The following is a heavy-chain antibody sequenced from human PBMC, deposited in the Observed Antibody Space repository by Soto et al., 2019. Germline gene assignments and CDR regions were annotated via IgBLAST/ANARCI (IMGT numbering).Heavy chain of an antibody. Sequence: PGGSLRLSCAASGFTFNTYAMSWVRQAPGKGLDWVSSISGSGGTTYFADSVKGRLTISRDNSKNTLYLQMNSLRAEDTAVYYCTTGLSNGYYNFDYWGQGTPVTVSS. D-gene: IGHD3-22*01. CDR1: GFTFNTYA. CDR3: TTGLSNGYYNFDY. V-gene: IGHV3-23*01. J-gene: IGHJ4*02. CDR2: ISGSGGTT.